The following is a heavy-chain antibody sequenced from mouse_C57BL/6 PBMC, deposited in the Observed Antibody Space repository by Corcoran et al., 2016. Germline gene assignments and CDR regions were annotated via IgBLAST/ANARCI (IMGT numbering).Heavy chain of an antibody. CDR1: GYTFTDYY. CDR3: ARDGNSLDY. V-gene: IGHV1-19*01. J-gene: IGHJ2*01. CDR2: INPYNGGT. D-gene: IGHD2-1*01. Sequence: EVQLQQSGPVLVKPGASVKMSCKASGYTFTDYYMNWVKQSHGKSLEWIGVINPYNGGTSYNQKFKGKATLTVDKSSSTAYMELNSLTSEDSAVYYCARDGNSLDYWGQGTTLTVSS.